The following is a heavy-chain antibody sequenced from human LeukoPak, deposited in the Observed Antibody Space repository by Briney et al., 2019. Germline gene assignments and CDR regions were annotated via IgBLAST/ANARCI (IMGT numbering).Heavy chain of an antibody. Sequence: ASVKVSCKASGYTFTGCYMHWVRQAPGQGLEWMGWINPNSGGTNYAQKFQGRVTMTRDTSISTAYMELSRLRSDDTAVYYCARDSSSWQTFDYWGQGTLVTVSS. D-gene: IGHD6-13*01. J-gene: IGHJ4*02. V-gene: IGHV1-2*02. CDR1: GYTFTGCY. CDR2: INPNSGGT. CDR3: ARDSSSWQTFDY.